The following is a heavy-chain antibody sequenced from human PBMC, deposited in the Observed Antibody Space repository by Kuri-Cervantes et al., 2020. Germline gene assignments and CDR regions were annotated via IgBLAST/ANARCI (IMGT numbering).Heavy chain of an antibody. V-gene: IGHV3-9*01. CDR3: ARDTYGSGSAYYYYYGMDV. D-gene: IGHD3-10*01. CDR2: ISWNSGSI. Sequence: GGSLRLSCAASGFTFDDYAMHWVRQAPGKGLEWVSGISWNSGSIGYADSVKGRFTISRGNSKNTLYLQMNSLRAEDTAVYYCARDTYGSGSAYYYYYGMDVWGQGTTVTVSS. J-gene: IGHJ6*02. CDR1: GFTFDDYA.